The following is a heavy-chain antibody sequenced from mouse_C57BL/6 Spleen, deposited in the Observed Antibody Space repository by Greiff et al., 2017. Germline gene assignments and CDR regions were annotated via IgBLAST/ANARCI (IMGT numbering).Heavy chain of an antibody. D-gene: IGHD1-1*01. CDR2: ISDGGSYT. V-gene: IGHV5-4*01. J-gene: IGHJ2*01. Sequence: EVQGVESGGGLVKPGGSLKLSCAASGFTFSSYAMSWVRQTPEKRLEWVATISDGGSYTYYPDNVKGRFTISRDNAKNNLYLQMSHLKSEDTAMYYCAREASSFDYWGQGTTLTVSS. CDR1: GFTFSSYA. CDR3: AREASSFDY.